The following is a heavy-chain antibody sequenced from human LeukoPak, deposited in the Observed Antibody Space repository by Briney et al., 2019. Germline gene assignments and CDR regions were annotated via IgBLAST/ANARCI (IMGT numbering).Heavy chain of an antibody. CDR2: ISGSGGST. CDR3: ARNPIFGVVPSYFDY. V-gene: IGHV3-23*01. Sequence: GGSLRLSCAASGFTFRGFAVSWVRQAPGKGLEWVSVISGSGGSTYYADSVKGRFTISRDNSKNTLYLQMNSLRAEDTAVYYCARNPIFGVVPSYFDYWGQGTLVTVSS. D-gene: IGHD3-3*01. CDR1: GFTFRGFA. J-gene: IGHJ4*02.